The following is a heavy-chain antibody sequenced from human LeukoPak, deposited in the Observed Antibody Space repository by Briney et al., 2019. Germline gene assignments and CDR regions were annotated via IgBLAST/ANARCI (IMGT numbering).Heavy chain of an antibody. CDR2: INHSGST. CDR3: AGDSNIGGKVGAIRGPSDY. V-gene: IGHV4-34*01. D-gene: IGHD1-26*01. CDR1: GGSFNGYY. Sequence: SETLSLTCAVYGGSFNGYYWSWIRQPPGKGLEWIGEINHSGSTNYNPSLKSRVTISVDTSKNQFSLKLSSVTAADTAVYYCAGDSNIGGKVGAIRGPSDYWGQGTLVTVSS. J-gene: IGHJ4*02.